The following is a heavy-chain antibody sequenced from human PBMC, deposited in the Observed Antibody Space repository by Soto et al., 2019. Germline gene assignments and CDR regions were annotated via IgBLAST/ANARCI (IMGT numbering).Heavy chain of an antibody. CDR2: IIPILGIA. J-gene: IGHJ5*02. Sequence: QVQLVQSGAEVKKPGSSVKVSCKASGGTFSSYTISWVRQAPGQGLEWMGRIIPILGIANYAQKFQGRVTITADKSKSTAYMELSSLRSEDTAVYYCAREPLTTVTTGWFDPWGQGTLVTVSS. CDR3: AREPLTTVTTGWFDP. D-gene: IGHD4-17*01. CDR1: GGTFSSYT. V-gene: IGHV1-69*08.